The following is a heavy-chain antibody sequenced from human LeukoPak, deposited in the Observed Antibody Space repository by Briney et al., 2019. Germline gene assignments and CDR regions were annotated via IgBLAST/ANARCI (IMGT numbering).Heavy chain of an antibody. Sequence: SETLSLTCTVSGGSISSSSYYWGWIRQPPGKGLEWIGSIYYSGSTYYNPSLKSRVTISVDTPKNQFSLKLSSVTAADTAVYYCARAVHRKGLDYWGQGTLVTVSS. D-gene: IGHD1-14*01. CDR1: GGSISSSSYY. J-gene: IGHJ4*02. V-gene: IGHV4-39*07. CDR3: ARAVHRKGLDY. CDR2: IYYSGST.